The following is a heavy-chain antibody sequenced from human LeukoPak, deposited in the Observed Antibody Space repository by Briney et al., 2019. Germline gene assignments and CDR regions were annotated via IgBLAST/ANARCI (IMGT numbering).Heavy chain of an antibody. CDR2: IYYSGNT. V-gene: IGHV4-31*03. Sequence: PSETLSLTCTVSGGSISSGNYYWSWIRQHPGKGLEWIGYIYYSGNTYYNPSLKSRVAISVDTSKNQFSLKLSSVTAADTAVYYCARVTVIRYFDWLLSKSNSGNYFDYWGQGALVTVSS. CDR1: GGSISSGNYY. D-gene: IGHD3-9*01. CDR3: ARVTVIRYFDWLLSKSNSGNYFDY. J-gene: IGHJ4*02.